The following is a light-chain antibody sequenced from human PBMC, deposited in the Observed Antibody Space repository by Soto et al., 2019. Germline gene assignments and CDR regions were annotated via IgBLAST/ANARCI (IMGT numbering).Light chain of an antibody. V-gene: IGKV2-24*01. CDR2: QSS. Sequence: DIVMTQTPLSSPVTLGQSASISCRSSQSLADTVGNTHLSWLQQRPGQSPRLLINQSSKRFFGVPDTFSGRVAGTDFTLHISRVEAEDVGLYSCVQTAQFPRTFGQGTKAEI. CDR1: QSLADTVGNTH. J-gene: IGKJ1*01. CDR3: VQTAQFPRT.